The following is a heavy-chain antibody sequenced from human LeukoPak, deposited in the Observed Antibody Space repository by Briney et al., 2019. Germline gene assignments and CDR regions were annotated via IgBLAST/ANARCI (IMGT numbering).Heavy chain of an antibody. CDR1: GFTFTDHY. CDR3: VGEGEGQLSKDFDY. CDR2: IGPHSTFT. J-gene: IGHJ4*02. Sequence: ASVKVSCKSSGFTFTDHYIHWVRQGPGQGLEWMGYIGPHSTFTSSPQEFQGRVTMTRDASMSTAYMELTWLTSDDTAVYYCVGEGEGQLSKDFDYWGQGTLVTVSS. D-gene: IGHD2/OR15-2a*01. V-gene: IGHV1-2*02.